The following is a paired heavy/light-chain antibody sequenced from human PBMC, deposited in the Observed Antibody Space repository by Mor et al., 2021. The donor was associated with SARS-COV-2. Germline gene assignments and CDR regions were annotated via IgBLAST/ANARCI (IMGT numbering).Heavy chain of an antibody. Sequence: EVQLVESGGGLVKPGGSLRLSCAASGFTFSSYSMNWVRQAPGKGLEWVSSISSSSSYIYYADSVKGRFTISRDNAKNSLYLQMNSLRAEDTAVYYCASYWGAAGPFYYYYMDVWGKGTTVTVSS. D-gene: IGHD6-13*01. J-gene: IGHJ6*03. CDR3: ASYWGAAGPFYYYYMDV. CDR2: ISSSSSYI. V-gene: IGHV3-21*01. CDR1: GFTFSSYS.
Light chain of an antibody. CDR3: QQRSNWQT. J-gene: IGKJ1*01. Sequence: EIVLTQSPATLSLSPGERATLSCRASQSVSSYLAWYQQKPGQAPRLLIYDASNRATGIPARFSGSGSGTDFTLTISSLEPEDFAVYYCQQRSNWQTFGQGTKVEIK. CDR1: QSVSSY. CDR2: DAS. V-gene: IGKV3-11*01.